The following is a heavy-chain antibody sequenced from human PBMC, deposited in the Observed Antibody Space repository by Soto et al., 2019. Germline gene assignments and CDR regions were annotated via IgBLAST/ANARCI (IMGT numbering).Heavy chain of an antibody. V-gene: IGHV3-15*07. CDR3: ARGPSYSDSYFDH. D-gene: IGHD4-17*01. Sequence: GGSLRLSCAASGFTFSYYSMNCVRQAPGKGLEWVGRIKSKTDGGTTDYAAPVKGRFTISRDNSKNTVYLQMNSLRLEDTAVYYCARGPSYSDSYFDHWGQGTLVTVSS. J-gene: IGHJ4*02. CDR1: GFTFSYYS. CDR2: IKSKTDGGTT.